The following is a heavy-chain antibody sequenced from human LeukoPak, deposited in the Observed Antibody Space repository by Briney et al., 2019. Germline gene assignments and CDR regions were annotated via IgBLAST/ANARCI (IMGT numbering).Heavy chain of an antibody. V-gene: IGHV6-1*01. CDR3: ARVGPLLRSTLYALDV. J-gene: IGHJ6*02. CDR1: GDSFSSNSAA. D-gene: IGHD3-3*01. Sequence: SQTLSLTCAISGDSFSSNSAAWNWLRQSPSRGLEWLGRTYYRSKWNNDYAVSVKSRITINADTSKNQFSLHLKSVTPEDTAVYYCARVGPLLRSTLYALDVWGQGTTVTVSS. CDR2: TYYRSKWNN.